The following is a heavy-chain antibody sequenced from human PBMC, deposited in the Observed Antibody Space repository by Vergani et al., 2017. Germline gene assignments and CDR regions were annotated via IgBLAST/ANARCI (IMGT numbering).Heavy chain of an antibody. J-gene: IGHJ1*01. CDR1: GFTSSHYG. Sequence: QVHLVESGGGVVQPGRSLRLSCVVSGFTSSHYGMHWVRQAPGKGLEWVAVISYDGTQKYYADFVKGRFTISRDNSKSTLYLQMNSLRTEDTAVYYCATKSCGTPGCQIGYFREWGQGTLVTVSS. CDR3: ATKSCGTPGCQIGYFRE. CDR2: ISYDGTQK. D-gene: IGHD1-1*01. V-gene: IGHV3-30*03.